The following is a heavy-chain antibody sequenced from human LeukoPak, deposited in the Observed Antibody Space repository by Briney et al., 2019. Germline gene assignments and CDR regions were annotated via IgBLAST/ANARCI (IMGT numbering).Heavy chain of an antibody. V-gene: IGHV3-33*06. CDR3: AKDRGYCSSTSCYRSWDAFDI. CDR2: IWYGGSNK. CDR1: GFTFSSYG. Sequence: PGGSLRLSCAASGFTFSSYGMHWVRQAPGKGLEWVAVIWYGGSNKYYADSVKGRFTISRDNSKNTLYLQMNSLRAEDTAVYYCAKDRGYCSSTSCYRSWDAFDIWGQGTMVTVSS. D-gene: IGHD2-2*02. J-gene: IGHJ3*02.